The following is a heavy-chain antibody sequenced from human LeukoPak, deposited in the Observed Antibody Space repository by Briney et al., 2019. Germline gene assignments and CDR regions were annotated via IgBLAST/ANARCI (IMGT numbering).Heavy chain of an antibody. CDR1: GFTFSTYS. CDR3: ARGGAVAGNNYFDY. V-gene: IGHV3-48*04. CDR2: ITSDSVTM. Sequence: GGSLRLSCAASGFTFSTYSMNWVRQPPGKGLEWVSYITSDSVTMFYADSVKGRFTISRDNAKNSLYLQVNSLRAEDTAVYYCARGGAVAGNNYFDYWGQGTLVTVSS. D-gene: IGHD6-19*01. J-gene: IGHJ4*02.